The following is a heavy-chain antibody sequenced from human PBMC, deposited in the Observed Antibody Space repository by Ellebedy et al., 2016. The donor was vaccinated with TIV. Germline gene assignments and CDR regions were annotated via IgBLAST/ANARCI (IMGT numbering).Heavy chain of an antibody. D-gene: IGHD3-10*01. Sequence: GESLKISCAASGFTFSSYWMHWVRQAPGKGLVWVSRINSDGSSTSYADSVKGRFTISRDNAKNTLYLQMNSLRAEDTAVYYCARELGSVYYGSGSYYKGPYYDGMDVWGQGTTVTVSS. CDR2: INSDGSST. CDR1: GFTFSSYW. J-gene: IGHJ6*02. V-gene: IGHV3-74*01. CDR3: ARELGSVYYGSGSYYKGPYYDGMDV.